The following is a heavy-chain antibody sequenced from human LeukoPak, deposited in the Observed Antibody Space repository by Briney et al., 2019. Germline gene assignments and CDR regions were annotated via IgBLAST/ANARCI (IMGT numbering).Heavy chain of an antibody. CDR3: ARGWPMKNWGRGDHPDY. Sequence: GASVKVSCKASGYTFTSYAMNWVRQAPGQGLEWMGWINTNTGNPTYAQGFTGRFVFSLDTSVSTAYLQISSLKAEDTAVYYCARGWPMKNWGRGDHPDYWGQGTLVTVSS. V-gene: IGHV7-4-1*02. J-gene: IGHJ4*02. CDR2: INTNTGNP. CDR1: GYTFTSYA. D-gene: IGHD7-27*01.